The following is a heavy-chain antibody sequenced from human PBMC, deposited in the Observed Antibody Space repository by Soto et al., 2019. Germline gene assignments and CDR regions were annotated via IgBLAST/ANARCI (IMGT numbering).Heavy chain of an antibody. J-gene: IGHJ6*02. CDR3: ARTAAAGKYYYGVDV. D-gene: IGHD6-13*01. CDR1: GYSFTSYW. V-gene: IGHV5-51*01. CDR2: IYPGDSNT. Sequence: GESLKISCKGSGYSFTSYWIGWVRQMPGKGLEWMGIIYPGDSNTRYSPSFQGQVTISADKSISTAYLQWSSLKASDTAMYYCARTAAAGKYYYGVDVWGQGTTVTVSS.